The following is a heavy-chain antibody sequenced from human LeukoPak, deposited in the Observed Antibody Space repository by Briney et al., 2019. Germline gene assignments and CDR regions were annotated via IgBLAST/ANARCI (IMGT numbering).Heavy chain of an antibody. Sequence: GGSLRLSCAASGFIFPNYVMSWVRQAPGKGLEWVSAISGSGGNTYYADSVKGRFTISRDNSKNTLFLQMNSLRAEDTAVYYCAKAETGYCSSTSCYSRYWGQGTLVTVSS. CDR2: ISGSGGNT. D-gene: IGHD2-2*01. CDR3: AKAETGYCSSTSCYSRY. V-gene: IGHV3-23*01. J-gene: IGHJ4*02. CDR1: GFIFPNYV.